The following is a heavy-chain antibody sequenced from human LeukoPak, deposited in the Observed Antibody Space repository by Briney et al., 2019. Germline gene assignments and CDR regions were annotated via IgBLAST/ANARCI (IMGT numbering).Heavy chain of an antibody. V-gene: IGHV4-30-4*01. CDR1: GGSISSGGYY. Sequence: PSETLSLTCTVSGGSISSGGYYCSWIRQPPGKGLEWIGNIFYTGSTHYNPSLKSRVTISEDTSKNQFSLKLNSVTAADTAVYYCAREHYDLLTGPGGVDYWGQGTLVTVSS. CDR2: IFYTGST. CDR3: AREHYDLLTGPGGVDY. J-gene: IGHJ4*02. D-gene: IGHD3-9*01.